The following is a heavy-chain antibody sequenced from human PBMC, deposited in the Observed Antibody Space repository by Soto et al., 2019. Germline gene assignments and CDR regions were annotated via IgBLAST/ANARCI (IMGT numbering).Heavy chain of an antibody. J-gene: IGHJ4*02. D-gene: IGHD3-22*01. CDR3: ARDYDTSGFYDY. Sequence: QLQLQESGSGLVKPSQTLSLTCAVSGGSVSSGGSSWSWIRQPPGKGLEFIGYIYHSGSTYYNPSLKSRVTISVDRSKNQFSLRLSSVTAADTAVYYCARDYDTSGFYDYWGQGTLVTVSS. V-gene: IGHV4-30-2*01. CDR2: IYHSGST. CDR1: GGSVSSGGSS.